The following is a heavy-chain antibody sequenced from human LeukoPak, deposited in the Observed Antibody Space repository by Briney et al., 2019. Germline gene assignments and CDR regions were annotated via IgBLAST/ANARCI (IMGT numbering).Heavy chain of an antibody. D-gene: IGHD4-17*01. V-gene: IGHV4-34*01. CDR1: GGSFSNYY. J-gene: IGHJ6*03. CDR3: ARHVHYGGYVGSRVYYYYYYMDV. Sequence: SETLSLTCAVYGGSFSNYYWSWIRQPPGKGLEWIGEITHSGSTNYNPSLKSRVTISVDTSKNQFSLKLSSVTAADTAVYYCARHVHYGGYVGSRVYYYYYYMDVWGKGTTVTISS. CDR2: ITHSGST.